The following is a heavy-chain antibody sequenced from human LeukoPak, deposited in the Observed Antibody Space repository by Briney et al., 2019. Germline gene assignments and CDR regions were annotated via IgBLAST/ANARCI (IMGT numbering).Heavy chain of an antibody. J-gene: IGHJ4*02. V-gene: IGHV4-34*01. CDR3: ARTIPQGSGDY. Sequence: PSETLSLTCAVYGGSFSGYYWSWIRQPPGKGLEWIGEINHSGSTNYNPSLKSRVTISVDTSKNQFSLKLSSVTAADTAVYYCARTIPQGSGDYWGQGTLVTVSS. CDR1: GGSFSGYY. D-gene: IGHD3-10*01. CDR2: INHSGST.